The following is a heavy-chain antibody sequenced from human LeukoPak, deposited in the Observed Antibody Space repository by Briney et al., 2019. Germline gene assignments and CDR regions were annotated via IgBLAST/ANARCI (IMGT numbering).Heavy chain of an antibody. CDR2: IWYDGSNK. J-gene: IGHJ4*02. Sequence: GGSLRLSCAASGFTFSSYVMHWVRQAPGKGLEWVAVIWYDGSNKYYADSVKGRFTISRDNSKNTLYLQMNSLRAEDTAVYYCARDSGSVRFLEWFFDYWGQGTLVTVSS. V-gene: IGHV3-33*08. CDR3: ARDSGSVRFLEWFFDY. D-gene: IGHD3-3*01. CDR1: GFTFSSYV.